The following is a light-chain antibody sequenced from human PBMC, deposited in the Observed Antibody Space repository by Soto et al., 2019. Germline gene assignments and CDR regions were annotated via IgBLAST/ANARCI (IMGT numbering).Light chain of an antibody. J-gene: IGKJ1*01. CDR1: QSVSSY. V-gene: IGKV3-11*01. CDR2: GAS. CDR3: QQRRRWPRT. Sequence: ELVLTQCPAILSLSPGERATLSWRASQSVSSYLAWYQQKPGQAPRLLIYGASNRGTGIPARFSGSGSGTDFPLTLRSLEPEDFAVYYCQQRRRWPRTFGQGTQVDIK.